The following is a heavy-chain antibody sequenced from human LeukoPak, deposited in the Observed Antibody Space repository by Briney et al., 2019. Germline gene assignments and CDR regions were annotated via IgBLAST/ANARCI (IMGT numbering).Heavy chain of an antibody. Sequence: GIINPSGGSTSYAQKFQGRVTMTRDTSTSTVYMELSSLRSEDTAVYYCARVIARRNLLDYWGQGTLVTVSS. V-gene: IGHV1-46*01. J-gene: IGHJ4*02. CDR3: ARVIARRNLLDY. CDR2: INPSGGST. D-gene: IGHD1-14*01.